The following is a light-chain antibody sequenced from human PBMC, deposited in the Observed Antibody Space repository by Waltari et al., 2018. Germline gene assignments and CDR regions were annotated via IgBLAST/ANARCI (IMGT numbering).Light chain of an antibody. CDR1: KLGEKY. CDR3: QAWYSTTALYV. Sequence: SFELTQPPSVSVSPGQTARITCSGDKLGEKYAGWYQQKPGQSPVLVIYEGSQRPSGIPGRFSGSNSGNTATLTISGTQAIDAADYFCQAWYSTTALYVFGSGTQVTVL. J-gene: IGLJ1*01. CDR2: EGS. V-gene: IGLV3-1*01.